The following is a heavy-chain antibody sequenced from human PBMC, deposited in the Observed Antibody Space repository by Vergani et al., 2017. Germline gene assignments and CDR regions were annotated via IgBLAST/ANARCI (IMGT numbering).Heavy chain of an antibody. CDR2: IGTAGDT. CDR1: GFTFSTYD. V-gene: IGHV3-13*01. J-gene: IGHJ6*02. D-gene: IGHD3-10*01. Sequence: VNLVGSGGGVVQPGRSLRLSCAASGFTFSTYDMHWVRQATGKGLEWVSAIGTAGDTYYPGSVKGRFTISRENAKNSLYLQMNGLRAGDTAVYYCAKRSVTMVRGVAYYYGMDVWGQGTTVTVSS. CDR3: AKRSVTMVRGVAYYYGMDV.